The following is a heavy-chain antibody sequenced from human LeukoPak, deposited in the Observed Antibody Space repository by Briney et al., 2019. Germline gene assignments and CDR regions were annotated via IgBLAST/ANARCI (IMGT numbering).Heavy chain of an antibody. J-gene: IGHJ3*02. CDR1: GFTFSSYA. V-gene: IGHV3-23*01. CDR2: ISCSGGST. D-gene: IGHD6-19*01. CDR3: AKGASIAVAGPYAFDI. Sequence: PGGSLRLSCAASGFTFSSYAMSWVRQAPGKGLEWVSAISCSGGSTYYADSVKGRFTISRDNSKNTLYLQMNSLRAEDTAVYYCAKGASIAVAGPYAFDIWGQGTMVTVSS.